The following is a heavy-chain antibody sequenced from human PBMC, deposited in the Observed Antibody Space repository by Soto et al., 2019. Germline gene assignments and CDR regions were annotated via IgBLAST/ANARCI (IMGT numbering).Heavy chain of an antibody. CDR2: IYHSGST. Sequence: SETLSLTCAVSGGSISSSNWWSWVRQPPGKGLEWIGEIYHSGSTNYNPSLKSRVTISVDKSKNQFSLKLSSVTAADTAVYYCARDPYYYDSSGYYSRGGGYYGMDVWGQGTTVTVSS. D-gene: IGHD3-22*01. CDR1: GGSISSSNW. V-gene: IGHV4-4*02. J-gene: IGHJ6*02. CDR3: ARDPYYYDSSGYYSRGGGYYGMDV.